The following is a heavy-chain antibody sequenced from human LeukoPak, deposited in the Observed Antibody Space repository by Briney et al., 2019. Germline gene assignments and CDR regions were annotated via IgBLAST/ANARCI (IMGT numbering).Heavy chain of an antibody. D-gene: IGHD6-25*01. CDR1: GFTFDDYA. V-gene: IGHV3-9*01. CDR3: AKDWASSVEYYFDY. Sequence: PGGSLRLSCAASGFTFDDYAMHWVRQAPGKGLEWVSGISWNSGSIGYADSVKGRFTISRDNAKNSLYLQMNSLRAEDTASYYCAKDWASSVEYYFDYWGQGTLVTVSS. CDR2: ISWNSGSI. J-gene: IGHJ4*02.